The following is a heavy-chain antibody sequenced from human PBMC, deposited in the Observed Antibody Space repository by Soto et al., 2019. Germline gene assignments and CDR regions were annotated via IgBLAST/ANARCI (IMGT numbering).Heavy chain of an antibody. CDR1: GFTFSSYW. J-gene: IGHJ3*02. D-gene: IGHD3-9*01. Sequence: EVQLVESGGGLVQPGGSLRLSCAASGFTFSSYWMSWVRQAPGKGLEWVANIKQDGSEKYYVDSVKGRFTISRDNAKNSLYLQMNSLRAEHTAVYYCARAGRITIFSTGYPLNAFDIWGQGTMVTVSS. CDR2: IKQDGSEK. V-gene: IGHV3-7*01. CDR3: ARAGRITIFSTGYPLNAFDI.